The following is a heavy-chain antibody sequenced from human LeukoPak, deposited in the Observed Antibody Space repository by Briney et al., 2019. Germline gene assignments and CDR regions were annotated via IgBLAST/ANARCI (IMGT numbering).Heavy chain of an antibody. CDR1: GGSISSYY. CDR3: ARRGQLWSGFDY. CDR2: IYYSGST. V-gene: IGHV4-59*01. J-gene: IGHJ4*02. D-gene: IGHD5-18*01. Sequence: SETLSLTCTVSGGSISSYYWSWIRQPPGKGLEWIGYIYYSGSTNYNPSLKSRVTISVDTSKNQFSLKLSSVTAADTAVYYCARRGQLWSGFDYWGQGTLVTVSS.